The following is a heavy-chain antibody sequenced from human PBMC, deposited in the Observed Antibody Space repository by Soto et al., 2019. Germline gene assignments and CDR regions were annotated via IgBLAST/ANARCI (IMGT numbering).Heavy chain of an antibody. J-gene: IGHJ4*02. V-gene: IGHV3-53*02. CDR1: GGTVSSNY. CDR2: VYGGGSI. Sequence: EVRLAETGGGLIQPGGSLRLSCAASGGTVSSNYMSWVRQAPGKGLEWVSVVYGGGSIFYADSVKGRFTISRDNSKNTLYLQMNSLRAEDTAVYYCARGPTDYDPSGTFEYWGPGTLVTVSS. CDR3: ARGPTDYDPSGTFEY. D-gene: IGHD3-16*01.